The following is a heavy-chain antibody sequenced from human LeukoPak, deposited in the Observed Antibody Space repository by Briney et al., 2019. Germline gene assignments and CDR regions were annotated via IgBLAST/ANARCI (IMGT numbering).Heavy chain of an antibody. D-gene: IGHD6-19*01. CDR1: GGTFSSYA. Sequence: SVKVSCKASGGTFSSYAISWVRQAPGQGLEWMGGIIPIFGTANYAQKFQGRVTITADESTSTAYMELSSLRSDDTAVYYCAREVSSGWSRGPFDIWGQGTMVTVSS. J-gene: IGHJ3*02. CDR2: IIPIFGTA. V-gene: IGHV1-69*13. CDR3: AREVSSGWSRGPFDI.